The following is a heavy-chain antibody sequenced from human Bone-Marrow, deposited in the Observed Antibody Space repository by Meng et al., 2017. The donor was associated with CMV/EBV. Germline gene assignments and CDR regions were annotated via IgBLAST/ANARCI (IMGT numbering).Heavy chain of an antibody. J-gene: IGHJ5*02. Sequence: SDYWGWVRQPPGKGREWIGGIYYSRSTYYNPSLKSRVAISVDTSKNQFSLKLSSVTAADTAVYYCAREPNLNYYDSSGYRTRNWFDPWGQGTLVTVSS. D-gene: IGHD3-22*01. CDR3: AREPNLNYYDSSGYRTRNWFDP. CDR2: IYYSRST. V-gene: IGHV4-39*07. CDR1: SDY.